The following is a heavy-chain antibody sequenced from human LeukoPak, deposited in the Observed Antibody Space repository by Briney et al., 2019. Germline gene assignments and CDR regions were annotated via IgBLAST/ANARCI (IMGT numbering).Heavy chain of an antibody. V-gene: IGHV4-4*07. J-gene: IGHJ4*01. D-gene: IGHD2-15*01. CDR1: GVSISSYY. Sequence: SETLSLTCTVSGVSISSYYWSWIRQPAGKGQEWIGRIYTSGSTNYNPSLKGRVTMSVDTSKNQFSLKLSSVTAADTAVYYCARHPGYCSGGSCSYFDYWGQGTLVTVSS. CDR3: ARHPGYCSGGSCSYFDY. CDR2: IYTSGST.